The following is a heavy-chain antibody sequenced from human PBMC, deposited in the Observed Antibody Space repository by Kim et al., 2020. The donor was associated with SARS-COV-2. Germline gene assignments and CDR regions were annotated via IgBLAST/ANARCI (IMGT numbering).Heavy chain of an antibody. Sequence: GGSLRLFCAASGFTFDDYAMHWVRQAPGKGLEWVSGISWNSGSIGYADSVKGRFTISRDNAKNSLYLQMNSLRAEDTALYYCAKDRNILTGYYGTDYGMDIWDQGTTVTVSS. CDR2: ISWNSGSI. CDR3: AKDRNILTGYYGTDYGMDI. J-gene: IGHJ6*02. D-gene: IGHD3-9*01. CDR1: GFTFDDYA. V-gene: IGHV3-9*01.